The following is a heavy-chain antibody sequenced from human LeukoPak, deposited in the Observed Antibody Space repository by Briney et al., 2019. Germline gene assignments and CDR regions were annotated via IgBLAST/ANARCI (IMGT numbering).Heavy chain of an antibody. CDR3: AREGRYRYGYNEYHSYMDI. V-gene: IGHV4-59*01. J-gene: IGHJ6*03. Sequence: RPSETLSLTCTVSGGSIRSYYWSWIRQPPGKGLEWIGYIYYSGSTNYNPSLKSRVTISVDTSKNQFSLKLSSVTAAETAVYYCAREGRYRYGYNEYHSYMDIWGKGTTVTVSS. CDR2: IYYSGST. D-gene: IGHD5-24*01. CDR1: GGSIRSYY.